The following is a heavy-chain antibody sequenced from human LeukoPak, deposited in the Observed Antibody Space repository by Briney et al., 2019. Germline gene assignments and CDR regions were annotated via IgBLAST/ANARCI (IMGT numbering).Heavy chain of an antibody. CDR3: ARGMVACTNGVCYTRDAFDI. CDR2: INHSGST. V-gene: IGHV4-34*01. D-gene: IGHD2-8*01. J-gene: IGHJ3*02. Sequence: PSETLSLTCAVYGGSFSGYYWSWIRQPPGTGLEWIGEINHSGSTNYNPSLKSRVTISVDTSKNQFSLKLSSVTAADTAVYYCARGMVACTNGVCYTRDAFDIWGQGTMVTVSS. CDR1: GGSFSGYY.